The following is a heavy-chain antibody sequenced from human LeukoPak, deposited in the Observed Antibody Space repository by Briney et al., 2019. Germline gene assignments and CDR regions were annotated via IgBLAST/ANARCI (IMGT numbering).Heavy chain of an antibody. Sequence: GGSLRLSCAASGFTFSSYGMHWVRQAPGKGLEWVAFIRYDGSNKYYADSVKGRFTISRDNSKNTLRLQMNSVRAEDTAVYYCAKYITPPGYYYYGMDVWGQGTTATVSS. D-gene: IGHD1-14*01. V-gene: IGHV3-30*02. J-gene: IGHJ6*02. CDR3: AKYITPPGYYYYGMDV. CDR1: GFTFSSYG. CDR2: IRYDGSNK.